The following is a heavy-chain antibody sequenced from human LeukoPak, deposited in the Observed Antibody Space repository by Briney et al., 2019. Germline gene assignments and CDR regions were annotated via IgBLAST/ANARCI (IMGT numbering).Heavy chain of an antibody. D-gene: IGHD6-19*01. CDR2: INSDGSST. J-gene: IGHJ4*02. CDR1: GFTFSSYW. Sequence: PGGSLRLSCAAPGFTFSSYWMHWVRQAPGKGLVWVSRINSDGSSTSYADSVKGRFTISRDNAKNTLYLQMNSLRAEDTAVYYCARSGIAVAGRELGPGYWGQGTLVTVSS. V-gene: IGHV3-74*01. CDR3: ARSGIAVAGRELGPGY.